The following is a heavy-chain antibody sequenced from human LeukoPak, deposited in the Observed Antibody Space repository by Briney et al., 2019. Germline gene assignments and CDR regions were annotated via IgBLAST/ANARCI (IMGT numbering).Heavy chain of an antibody. Sequence: GGSLRLPCAVSGFTFSGYNMNRVRQAPGKGLEWIAYISSTSVIYYADSLKGRFTISRDNAKNSLYLQMNSLRVDDTAVYYCAREGDGGNSGFAYWGQGTLVTVSS. V-gene: IGHV3-48*01. D-gene: IGHD4-23*01. CDR2: ISSTSVI. J-gene: IGHJ4*02. CDR3: AREGDGGNSGFAY. CDR1: GFTFSGYN.